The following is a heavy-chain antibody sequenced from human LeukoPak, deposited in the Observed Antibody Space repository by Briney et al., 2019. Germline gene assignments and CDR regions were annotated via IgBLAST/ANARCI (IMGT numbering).Heavy chain of an antibody. J-gene: IGHJ4*02. V-gene: IGHV3-48*02. D-gene: IGHD5-18*01. Sequence: GGSLRLSCAASGFTFSSFTMNWVRPAPGKGLEWVSTVSDTGNIHYSDSVKGRFTISRDNAKNSLYLQMNSLRDEDTAVYYCARDGLHTAHFDYWGQGTLVTVSS. CDR3: ARDGLHTAHFDY. CDR2: VSDTGNI. CDR1: GFTFSSFT.